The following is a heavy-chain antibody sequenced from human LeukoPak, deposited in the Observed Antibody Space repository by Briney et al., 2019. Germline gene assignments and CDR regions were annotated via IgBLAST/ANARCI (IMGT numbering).Heavy chain of an antibody. CDR3: ARDFSGYYDFWSGYYTPYFDY. V-gene: IGHV1-18*04. Sequence: ASVKVSCKASGYSFTGYYMHWVRQAPGQGLEWMGWISAYNGNTNYAQKLQGRVTMTTDTSTSTAYMELRSLRSDDTAVYYCARDFSGYYDFWSGYYTPYFDYWGQGTLVTVSS. CDR2: ISAYNGNT. J-gene: IGHJ4*02. CDR1: GYSFTGYY. D-gene: IGHD3-3*01.